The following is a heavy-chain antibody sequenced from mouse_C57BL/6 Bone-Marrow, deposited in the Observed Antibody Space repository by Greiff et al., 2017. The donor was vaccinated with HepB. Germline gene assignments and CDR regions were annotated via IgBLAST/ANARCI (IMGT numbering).Heavy chain of an antibody. J-gene: IGHJ1*03. CDR3: ARCGLGRYFDV. CDR1: GYTFTDYN. Sequence: VQLKESGPELVKPGASVKMSCKASGYTFTDYNMHWVKQSHGKSLEWIGYINPNNGGTSYNQKFKGKATLTVNKSSSTAYMELRSLTSEDSAVYYCARCGLGRYFDVWGTGTTVTVSS. D-gene: IGHD4-1*01. V-gene: IGHV1-22*01. CDR2: INPNNGGT.